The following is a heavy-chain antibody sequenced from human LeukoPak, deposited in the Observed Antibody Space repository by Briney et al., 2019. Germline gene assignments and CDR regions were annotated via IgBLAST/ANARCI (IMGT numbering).Heavy chain of an antibody. J-gene: IGHJ4*02. CDR1: GGSISSHY. CDR3: ARDQRCDY. CDR2: IYYSGST. V-gene: IGHV4-59*11. Sequence: SETLSLTCTVSGGSISSHYWSWIRQPPGKGLEWIGYIYYSGSTNYNPSLKSRVTISVDTSKNQFSLKLSSVTAADTAVYYCARDQRCDYRGQGTLVTVSS.